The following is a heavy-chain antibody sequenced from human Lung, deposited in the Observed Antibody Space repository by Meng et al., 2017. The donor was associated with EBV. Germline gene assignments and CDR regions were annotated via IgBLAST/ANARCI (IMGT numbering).Heavy chain of an antibody. Sequence: QQSCPGPSKSSPTPPLTCTVSGGSIRFGDYYWSCIRQPPGKGLEWIGYIYDSGSTSYNPSLMNRVTISVDTSRNQFSLKLTSVTAADTAVYYCAREYSSSSGLPGPWGQGTLVTVSS. CDR3: AREYSSSSGLPGP. J-gene: IGHJ5*02. V-gene: IGHV4-30-4*08. CDR2: IYDSGST. CDR1: GGSIRFGDYY. D-gene: IGHD6-6*01.